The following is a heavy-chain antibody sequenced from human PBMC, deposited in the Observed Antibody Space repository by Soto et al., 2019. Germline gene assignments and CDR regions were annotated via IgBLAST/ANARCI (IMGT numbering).Heavy chain of an antibody. Sequence: SGPTLVNPTQTLTLTCTFSGFSLSTSGVGVGWIRQPPGEALEWLALIYWDDAERHSPSLKSRLTITKDTSKNQVFLTMTNMDPVDTATYYCAHSLTAAGTVDYWGQGTLVTSPQ. CDR3: AHSLTAAGTVDY. J-gene: IGHJ4*01. CDR2: IYWDDAE. D-gene: IGHD6-13*01. V-gene: IGHV2-5*02. CDR1: GFSLSTSGVG.